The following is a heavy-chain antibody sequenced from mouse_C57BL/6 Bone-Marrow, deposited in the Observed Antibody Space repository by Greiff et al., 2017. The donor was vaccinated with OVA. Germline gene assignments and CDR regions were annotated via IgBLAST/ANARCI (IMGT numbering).Heavy chain of an antibody. CDR3: TRGDYYEAFDD. J-gene: IGHJ2*01. V-gene: IGHV1-5*01. D-gene: IGHD2-4*01. CDR2: LYPGNSDT. CDR1: GYTFTSYW. Sequence: VQLQQSGTVLARPGASVKMSCKTSGYTFTSYWMHWVKQRPGPGLEWIGALYPGNSDTSSNQKFKGKAKLTAVTSASTAYMELSSLTNVDSAIYDGTRGDYYEAFDDWGQGTTLTVSS.